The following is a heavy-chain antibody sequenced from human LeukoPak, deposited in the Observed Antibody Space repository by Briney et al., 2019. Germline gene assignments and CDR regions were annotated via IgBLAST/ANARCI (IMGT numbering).Heavy chain of an antibody. V-gene: IGHV1-3*01. Sequence: ASVKVSCKASGYTFTSYAMHWVRQAPGQRLEWMGWINAGNGNTKYSQKFQGRVTITRDTSASTAYMELSSLRSEDTAVYYCARDDSDDSSGYGAFDIWGQGTMVTVSS. J-gene: IGHJ3*02. CDR2: INAGNGNT. D-gene: IGHD3-22*01. CDR3: ARDDSDDSSGYGAFDI. CDR1: GYTFTSYA.